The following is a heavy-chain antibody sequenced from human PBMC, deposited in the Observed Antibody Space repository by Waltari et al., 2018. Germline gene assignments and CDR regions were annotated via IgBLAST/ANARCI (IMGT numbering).Heavy chain of an antibody. V-gene: IGHV3-21*01. D-gene: IGHD3-3*01. CDR3: ARDQERFLEWLYYDY. Sequence: EVQLVESGGGLVKPGGSLRLSCAASGFTFSSYSMNWVRQAPGKGLVWVSSISSSSSYICYADSVKGRFTISRDNAKNSLYLQMNSLRAEDTAVYYCARDQERFLEWLYYDYWGQGTLVTISS. J-gene: IGHJ4*02. CDR1: GFTFSSYS. CDR2: ISSSSSYI.